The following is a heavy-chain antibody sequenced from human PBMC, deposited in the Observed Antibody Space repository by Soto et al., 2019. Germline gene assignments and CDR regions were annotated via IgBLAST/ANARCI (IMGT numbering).Heavy chain of an antibody. CDR1: GYTFTSYA. Sequence: QVQLVQSGAEVKKPEASVKVSCKASGYTFTSYAMHWVRQAPGQRLEWMGWINAGNGNTKYSQKFQGRVTITRDTSASTAYIELSSLRSEDTAVYYCARGPSSGSWFDPWGQGTLVTVSS. CDR3: ARGPSSGSWFDP. V-gene: IGHV1-3*01. J-gene: IGHJ5*02. D-gene: IGHD6-19*01. CDR2: INAGNGNT.